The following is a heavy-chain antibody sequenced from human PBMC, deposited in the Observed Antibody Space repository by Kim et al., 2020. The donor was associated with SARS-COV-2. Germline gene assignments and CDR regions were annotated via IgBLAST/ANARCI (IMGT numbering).Heavy chain of an antibody. Sequence: YAQKFQGRVTMTRDTSISTAYMELSSLRSDDTAVYYCVVVPAAMNDAFDIWGQGTMVTVSS. CDR3: VVVPAAMNDAFDI. D-gene: IGHD2-2*01. V-gene: IGHV1-2*02. J-gene: IGHJ3*02.